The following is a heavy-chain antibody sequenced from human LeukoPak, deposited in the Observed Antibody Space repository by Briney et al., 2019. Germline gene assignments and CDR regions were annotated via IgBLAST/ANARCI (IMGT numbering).Heavy chain of an antibody. Sequence: SETLSLTCTVSGGSISSYYWSWIRQPPGKGLEWIGYIYYSGSTNYNPSLKSRVTISVDTSKNQFSLKLSSVTAADTAVYYCARHVRDFRARYGFWSDQRYGMDVWGQGTTVTVSS. D-gene: IGHD3-3*01. CDR2: IYYSGST. J-gene: IGHJ6*02. CDR1: GGSISSYY. V-gene: IGHV4-59*08. CDR3: ARHVRDFRARYGFWSDQRYGMDV.